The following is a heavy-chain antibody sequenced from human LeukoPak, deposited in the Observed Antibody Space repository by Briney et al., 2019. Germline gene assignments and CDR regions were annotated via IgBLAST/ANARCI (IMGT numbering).Heavy chain of an antibody. CDR2: INPNSGGT. J-gene: IGHJ4*02. V-gene: IGHV1-2*02. CDR3: ARSSLAVAGSVFDY. D-gene: IGHD6-19*01. CDR1: GYSFTGYY. Sequence: ASVKVSCKASGYSFTGYYMHWVRQAPGQGLEWLEWINPNSGGTNYAQKFQGRVTMTRDTSISTAYMELRSLRSDDTAVYYCARSSLAVAGSVFDYWGQGTLVTVSS.